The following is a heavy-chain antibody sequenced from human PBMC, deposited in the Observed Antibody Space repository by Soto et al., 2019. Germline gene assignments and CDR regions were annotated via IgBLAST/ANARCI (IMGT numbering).Heavy chain of an antibody. V-gene: IGHV1-18*01. CDR3: ARDRDSGYDPIPGY. Sequence: QVQLVQSGAEVKKPGDSVKVSCKASGYTFTSYGISWVRQSPGQGLEWMGWISAYNGNTNYAQKFQGRVTMTTDTSTSRGDMELMILRSEDTAVYYCARDRDSGYDPIPGYWGQGTLVTVSS. D-gene: IGHD5-12*01. CDR1: GYTFTSYG. CDR2: ISAYNGNT. J-gene: IGHJ4*02.